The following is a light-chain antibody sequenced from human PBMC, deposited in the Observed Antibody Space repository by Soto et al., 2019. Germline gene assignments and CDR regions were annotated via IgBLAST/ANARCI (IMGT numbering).Light chain of an antibody. CDR2: EVS. V-gene: IGLV2-8*01. CDR1: SSDVGGYNY. CDR3: SSYAGSNNYV. Sequence: QSALTQPPSASRSPGQSVTISCTGTSSDVGGYNYVSWYQQHPGKAPKLMIYEVSKRPSGVPDRFSGSKSGNTASLTVSWLQAEDEADNYCSSYAGSNNYVFGTGTMVTVL. J-gene: IGLJ1*01.